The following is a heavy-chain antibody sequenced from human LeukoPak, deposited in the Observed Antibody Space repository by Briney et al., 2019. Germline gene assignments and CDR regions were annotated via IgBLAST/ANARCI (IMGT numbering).Heavy chain of an antibody. CDR3: ARDLLSGYCSGGSCEY. CDR1: GFTFSSYG. CDR2: IGQDGSEA. D-gene: IGHD2-15*01. V-gene: IGHV3-7*03. J-gene: IGHJ4*02. Sequence: GRSLRLSCAASGFTFSSYGMHWVRQAPGKGLEWVANIGQDGSEAYYVDSVKGRFTISRDNAKNSLFLQMNSLRAEDTAVYYCARDLLSGYCSGGSCEYWGQGTLVSVSS.